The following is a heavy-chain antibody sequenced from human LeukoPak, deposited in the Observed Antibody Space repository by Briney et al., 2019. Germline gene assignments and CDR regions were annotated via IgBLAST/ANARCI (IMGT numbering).Heavy chain of an antibody. CDR1: GYTFTTYD. Sequence: GASVKVSCKASGYTFTTYDINWVRQATGQGLEWMGWMNPNTGNAGYAQKFQDRVTITRDTSISTAYMELSGLTSDDTAVYYCTRRGVPAYWYFGLWGRGTLVTVSS. J-gene: IGHJ2*01. CDR3: TRRGVPAYWYFGL. D-gene: IGHD3-16*01. CDR2: MNPNTGNA. V-gene: IGHV1-8*03.